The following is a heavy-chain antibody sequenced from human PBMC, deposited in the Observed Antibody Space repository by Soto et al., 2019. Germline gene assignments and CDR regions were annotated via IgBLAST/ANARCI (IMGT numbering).Heavy chain of an antibody. V-gene: IGHV3-13*04. D-gene: IGHD3-22*01. CDR3: ARAPRGYDSSGYYKRPFDY. CDR2: IGTAGDT. CDR1: GFTFSTYD. Sequence: GGSLRLSCAASGFTFSTYDMHWVRQATGKGLEWVSGIGTAGDTYYPGSVKGRFTISRENAKNSLYLQMNSLRAGDTAVYYCARAPRGYDSSGYYKRPFDYGGQGTLVTVSS. J-gene: IGHJ4*02.